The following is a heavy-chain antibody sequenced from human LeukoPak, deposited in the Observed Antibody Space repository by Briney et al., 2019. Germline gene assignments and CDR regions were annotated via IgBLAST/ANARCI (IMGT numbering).Heavy chain of an antibody. D-gene: IGHD4-23*01. CDR1: GGSISSSSYY. CDR3: ARAGDARWYYYYMDV. CDR2: IYYSGST. V-gene: IGHV4-39*07. J-gene: IGHJ6*03. Sequence: SETLSLTCTVSGGSISSSSYYWGWIRQPPGKGLEWIGSIYYSGSTYYNPSLKSRVTMSVDTSKNQFSLKLSSVTAADTAVYYCARAGDARWYYYYMDVWGKGTTVTVSS.